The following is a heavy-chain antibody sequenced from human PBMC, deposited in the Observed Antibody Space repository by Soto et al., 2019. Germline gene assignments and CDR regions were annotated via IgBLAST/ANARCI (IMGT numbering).Heavy chain of an antibody. J-gene: IGHJ4*02. CDR3: ARVNVTLDL. D-gene: IGHD2-21*02. CDR1: GGSISSSNW. CDR2: IYHSGST. V-gene: IGHV4-4*02. Sequence: PSETLSLTCAVSGGSISSSNWWSWVRQPPGKGLEWIGEIYHSGSTNYSPSLTTRATISRDTSKNRVSLELRSVTAADTAVYYCARVNVTLDLWGLGTLVTVSS.